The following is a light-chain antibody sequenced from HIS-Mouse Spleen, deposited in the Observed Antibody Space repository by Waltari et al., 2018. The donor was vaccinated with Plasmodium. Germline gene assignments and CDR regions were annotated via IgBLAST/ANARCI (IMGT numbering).Light chain of an antibody. Sequence: AIRMTQSPSSFSASTGDRVTITCRASQGISSYLAWYQQKPGKAPKLLIYAASTLQSGVPSRFSGSGSGTDVTLTISCLQSEDFATYCCQQYYSYPYTFGQGTKLEIK. J-gene: IGKJ2*01. CDR2: AAS. CDR1: QGISSY. CDR3: QQYYSYPYT. V-gene: IGKV1-8*01.